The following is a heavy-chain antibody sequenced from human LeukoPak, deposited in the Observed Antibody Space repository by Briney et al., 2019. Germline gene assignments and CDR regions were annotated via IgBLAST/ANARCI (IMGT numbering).Heavy chain of an antibody. CDR2: IYYSGST. V-gene: IGHV4-59*12. Sequence: SETLSLTCTVSGGSISSYYWSWIRQPPGKGLEWIGYIYYSGSTNYNPSLKSRVSTSVDTSKNQFSLKLSSVTAVDTAVYYCARRRDAFDIWGQGTMVTVSS. J-gene: IGHJ3*02. CDR3: ARRRDAFDI. CDR1: GGSISSYY.